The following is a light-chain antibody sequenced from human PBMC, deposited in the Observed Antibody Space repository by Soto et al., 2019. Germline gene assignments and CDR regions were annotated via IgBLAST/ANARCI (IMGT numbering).Light chain of an antibody. CDR2: KAS. CDR3: QHYNSYSEA. J-gene: IGKJ1*01. Sequence: IQMTQSPSSLSVSVGDRVTITCRASQTISSWLAWYQQKPGKAPKLLIYKASTLKSGVPSRFSGSGSGKEFTLTISSLQPDDFATYYCQHYNSYSEAFGQGTKVEIX. CDR1: QTISSW. V-gene: IGKV1-5*03.